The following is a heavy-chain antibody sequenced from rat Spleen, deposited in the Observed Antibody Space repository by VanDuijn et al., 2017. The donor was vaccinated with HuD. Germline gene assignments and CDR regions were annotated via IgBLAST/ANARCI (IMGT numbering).Heavy chain of an antibody. V-gene: IGHV5-7*01. Sequence: EVQLVESGGGLVQPGRSLKLSCAASGFTFSDYNMAWVRQAPKKGLEWVATISYDGSSTYYRDSVKGRFTISRDNAKSTLYLQMDSLRSEDPATYYCARHNSGYGVMDAWGQGASVTVSS. J-gene: IGHJ4*01. CDR2: ISYDGSST. CDR1: GFTFSDYN. CDR3: ARHNSGYGVMDA. D-gene: IGHD4-3*01.